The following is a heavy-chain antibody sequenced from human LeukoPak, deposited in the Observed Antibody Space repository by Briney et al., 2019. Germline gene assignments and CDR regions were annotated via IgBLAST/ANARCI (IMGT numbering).Heavy chain of an antibody. CDR2: IYYSGST. CDR3: APSKRGLAPYVFDY. Sequence: PSETLSLTCTVSGGSLSSSSYYWCWIRQPPGKGLEWIGSIYYSGSTYYNPSLKSRVTISVDTSKNQFSLKLSSVTAADTAVYYCAPSKRGLAPYVFDYWGQGTLVTVSS. D-gene: IGHD3-16*01. V-gene: IGHV4-39*01. J-gene: IGHJ4*02. CDR1: GGSLSSSSYY.